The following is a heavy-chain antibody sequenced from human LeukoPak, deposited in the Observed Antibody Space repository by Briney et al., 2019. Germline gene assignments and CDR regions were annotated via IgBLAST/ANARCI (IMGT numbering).Heavy chain of an antibody. CDR3: AGATAGRPVRELDY. Sequence: GGSLRLSCAASEFTFNNYAMSWVRQAPGKGLEWVSAISGSGGNTYYADSVKGRFTISRDNSKNTLFLQMNSLRAEDTAVYYCAGATAGRPVRELDYWGQGTLVTVSS. D-gene: IGHD1-26*01. V-gene: IGHV3-23*01. CDR1: EFTFNNYA. J-gene: IGHJ4*02. CDR2: ISGSGGNT.